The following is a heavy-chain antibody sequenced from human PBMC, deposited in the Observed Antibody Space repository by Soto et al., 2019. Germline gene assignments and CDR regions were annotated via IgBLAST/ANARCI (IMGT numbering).Heavy chain of an antibody. D-gene: IGHD3-9*01. V-gene: IGHV1-18*01. CDR1: GYTFTSYG. J-gene: IGHJ4*02. CDR2: ISAYNGNT. Sequence: ASVKVSCKASGYTFTSYGISWVRQAPGQGLEWMGWISAYNGNTNYAQKLQGRVTMTTDTSTSTAYMELRSLRSDDTAVYYCAREFGDILTGYLDYWGQGTLVTVSS. CDR3: AREFGDILTGYLDY.